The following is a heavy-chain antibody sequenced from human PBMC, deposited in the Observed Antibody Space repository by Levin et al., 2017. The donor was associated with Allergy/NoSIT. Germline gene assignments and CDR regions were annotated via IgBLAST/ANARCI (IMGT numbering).Heavy chain of an antibody. V-gene: IGHV4-31*03. Sequence: SQTLSLTCTVSGGSISSGGYYWSWIRQHPGKGLDWIGYIYYSGNTYYNPSLKSRAIISVDTSKNQFSLKLTSVTAADTAVYYCARAVTPQDAFDIWGQGTLVPVSS. CDR1: GGSISSGGYY. D-gene: IGHD4-17*01. CDR3: ARAVTPQDAFDI. CDR2: IYYSGNT. J-gene: IGHJ3*02.